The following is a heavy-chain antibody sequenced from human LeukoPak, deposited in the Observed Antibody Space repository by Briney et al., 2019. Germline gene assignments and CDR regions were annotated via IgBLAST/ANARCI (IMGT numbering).Heavy chain of an antibody. D-gene: IGHD3-10*01. CDR1: GFTFSNAW. J-gene: IGHJ6*03. Sequence: PGGSLRLSCAASGFTFSNAWMSWVRQAPGKGLEWVGRIKSKTDGGTTDYAAPVKGRFTISRDDSKNTLYLQMNSLKTEDTAVYYCTGGSGSIYPPYYYYYMDVWGKGTTVTVSS. CDR2: IKSKTDGGTT. V-gene: IGHV3-15*01. CDR3: TGGSGSIYPPYYYYYMDV.